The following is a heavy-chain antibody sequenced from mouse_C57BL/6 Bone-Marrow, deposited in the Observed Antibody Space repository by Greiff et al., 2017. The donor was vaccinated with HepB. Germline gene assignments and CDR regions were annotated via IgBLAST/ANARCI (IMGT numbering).Heavy chain of an antibody. V-gene: IGHV1-42*01. J-gene: IGHJ4*01. CDR2: INPSTGGT. Sequence: VQLQQSGPELVKPGASVKISCKASGYSFTGYYMNWVKQSPEKSLEWIGEINPSTGGTTYNQKFKAKATLTVDKSSSTAYMQLKSLTSEDSAVYYCARYGNYGAMDYWGQGTSVTVSS. CDR3: ARYGNYGAMDY. CDR1: GYSFTGYY. D-gene: IGHD2-1*01.